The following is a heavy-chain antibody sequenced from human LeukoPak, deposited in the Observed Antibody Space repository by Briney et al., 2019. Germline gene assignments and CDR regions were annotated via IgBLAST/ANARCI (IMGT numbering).Heavy chain of an antibody. CDR1: GFTFSSYA. Sequence: GGSLRLSCAASGFTFSSYAMHWVRQAPGKGLEWVAVISYDGSNRYYADSVKGRFTISRDNSKNTLYLQMNSLRAEDTAVYYCARGRGGYVESRQYYFDYWGQGTLVTVSS. CDR2: ISYDGSNR. D-gene: IGHD5-12*01. V-gene: IGHV3-30-3*01. J-gene: IGHJ4*02. CDR3: ARGRGGYVESRQYYFDY.